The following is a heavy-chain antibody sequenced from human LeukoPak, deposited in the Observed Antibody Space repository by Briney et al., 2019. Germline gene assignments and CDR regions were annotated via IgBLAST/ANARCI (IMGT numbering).Heavy chain of an antibody. J-gene: IGHJ3*02. V-gene: IGHV1-8*02. D-gene: IGHD6-19*01. CDR2: MNPNSGNT. CDR1: GYAFTGYY. Sequence: EASVKVSCKASGYAFTGYYMHWVRQATGQGLEWMGWMNPNSGNTGYAQKFQGRVTMTRNTSISTAYMELSSLRSEDTAVYYCARGLATYSSGWYLVGAFDIWGQGTMVTVSS. CDR3: ARGLATYSSGWYLVGAFDI.